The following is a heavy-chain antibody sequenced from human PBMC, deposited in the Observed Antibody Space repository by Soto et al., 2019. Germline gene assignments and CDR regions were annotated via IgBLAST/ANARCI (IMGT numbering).Heavy chain of an antibody. J-gene: IGHJ5*02. V-gene: IGHV4-39*01. CDR2: IFYLGSS. D-gene: IGHD3-3*02. CDR1: GDSIMSSDFY. CDR3: AGHSLALRKNSWFDP. Sequence: SETLSLTCTVSGDSIMSSDFYWGWVRQPPGKGLEWIGSIFYLGSSYYNPSLKSRVTMSVDTSKNQFSLRLRSVTAADTALYFCAGHSLALRKNSWFDPWGQGIMVTVSS.